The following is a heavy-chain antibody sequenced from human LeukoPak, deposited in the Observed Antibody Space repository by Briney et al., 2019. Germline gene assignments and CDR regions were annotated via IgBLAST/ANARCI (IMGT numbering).Heavy chain of an antibody. CDR3: ARGGKQWRGGNYFDS. Sequence: ASVKVSCKASGYTFTDYALHWVRLAPGQSLEWMGWITTGRGETRYSQAFQRRITFTRDTSASTVYMDLSDLRSEDTAVYYCARGGKQWRGGNYFDSWGQGTLVAVSS. J-gene: IGHJ4*02. CDR1: GYTFTDYA. CDR2: ITTGRGET. V-gene: IGHV1-3*03. D-gene: IGHD6-19*01.